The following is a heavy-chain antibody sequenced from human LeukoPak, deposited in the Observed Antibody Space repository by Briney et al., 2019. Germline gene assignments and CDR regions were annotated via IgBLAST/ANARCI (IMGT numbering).Heavy chain of an antibody. CDR1: GFPFSTHS. Sequence: PGGSLRLSCAASGFPFSTHSLNWVRQAPGKGLEWVSVIYSGGSTYYADSVKGRFTISRHNSKNTLYLQMNSLRAEDTAVYYCARGLNYGGNSRSKYYFDYWGQGTLVTVSS. CDR2: IYSGGST. J-gene: IGHJ4*02. D-gene: IGHD4-23*01. CDR3: ARGLNYGGNSRSKYYFDY. V-gene: IGHV3-53*04.